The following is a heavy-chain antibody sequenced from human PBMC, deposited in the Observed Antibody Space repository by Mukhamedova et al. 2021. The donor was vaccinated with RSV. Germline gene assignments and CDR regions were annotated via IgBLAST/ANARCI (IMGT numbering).Heavy chain of an antibody. CDR1: SSSTYY. CDR3: ATQPRRVYCTNGVCYFD. J-gene: IGHJ4*03. D-gene: IGHD2-8*01. Sequence: SSSTYYWGWIRQPPGKGLEWIGNIYYTGSTYYNPSLKSRVTISVDTSKNQFSLKLSSVTAADTAVYYCATQPRRVYCTNGVCYFD. CDR2: IYYTGST. V-gene: IGHV4-39*07.